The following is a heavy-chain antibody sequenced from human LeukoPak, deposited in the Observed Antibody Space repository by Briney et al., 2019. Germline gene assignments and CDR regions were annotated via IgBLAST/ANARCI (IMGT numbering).Heavy chain of an antibody. V-gene: IGHV1-18*01. D-gene: IGHD3-10*01. CDR1: GYTFPSYG. CDR2: ISAYNGNT. J-gene: IGHJ4*02. CDR3: ARPGFGFGDFDY. Sequence: ASVKVSFMASGYTFPSYGISWVRQAPGQGLEWMGWISAYNGNTNYAQKLQGRVTMTTDTSTSTAYMELRSLRSDDTAVYFCARPGFGFGDFDYWGQGTLVTVSS.